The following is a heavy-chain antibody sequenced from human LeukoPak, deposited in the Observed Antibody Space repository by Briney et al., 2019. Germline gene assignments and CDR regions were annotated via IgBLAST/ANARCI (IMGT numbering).Heavy chain of an antibody. CDR1: RLTFSTYS. V-gene: IGHV3-7*03. J-gene: IGHJ3*02. CDR3: ARGRGAVAGDTFDI. CDR2: IQQDGSEK. Sequence: PGGSLRLSCAASRLTFSTYSMNWVRQAPGKGLEWVANIQQDGSEKYYVDSVKGRFTISRDNAKNSLYLQMNSLRAEDTAVYYCARGRGAVAGDTFDIWGQGTMVTVSS. D-gene: IGHD6-19*01.